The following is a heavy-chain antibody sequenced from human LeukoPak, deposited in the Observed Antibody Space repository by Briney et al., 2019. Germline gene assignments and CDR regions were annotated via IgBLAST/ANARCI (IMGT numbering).Heavy chain of an antibody. J-gene: IGHJ4*02. CDR1: GFTFTTYW. D-gene: IGHD2-21*01. CDR2: INTDGSST. V-gene: IGHV3-74*01. Sequence: GGSLRLSCAASGFTFTTYWMYWVRQAPGKGLVWVSRINTDGSSTSYADSVKGRFTISRDNAKNTLYLQMNSLRAEDTAVYYCAKEIGAYCGGDCYSETPDFDYWGQGTLVTVSS. CDR3: AKEIGAYCGGDCYSETPDFDY.